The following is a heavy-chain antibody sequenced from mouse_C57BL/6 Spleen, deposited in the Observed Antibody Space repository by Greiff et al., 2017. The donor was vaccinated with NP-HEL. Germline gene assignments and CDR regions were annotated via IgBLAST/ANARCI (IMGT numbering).Heavy chain of an antibody. CDR2: IYPENGDT. J-gene: IGHJ1*03. CDR3: VCDYDGYMDV. Sequence: VQLQQSGAELVRPGASVKLSCTASGYNITDYYMHWVKQRPEQGLEWIGWIYPENGDTEYASKFQGKATITSDTSSNTAYLQLSSLTSEDAAVYYCVCDYDGYMDVWGTGTTVTVSS. CDR1: GYNITDYY. V-gene: IGHV14-4*01. D-gene: IGHD2-4*01.